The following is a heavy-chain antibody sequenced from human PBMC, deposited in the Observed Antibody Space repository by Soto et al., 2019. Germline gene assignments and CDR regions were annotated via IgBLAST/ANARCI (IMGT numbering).Heavy chain of an antibody. CDR2: ISGSGGST. J-gene: IGHJ6*02. V-gene: IGHV3-23*01. CDR3: AKGQLGYYYYYYGMDV. D-gene: IGHD3-16*01. CDR1: GFTFSSYA. Sequence: EVQLLESGGGLVQPGGSLRLSCAASGFTFSSYAMSWVRQAPGKGLEWVSAISGSGGSTYYADSVKGRFTISRDNSKNTLYLQMNSLRAEDKAVYYCAKGQLGYYYYYYGMDVWAQGSTVTVSS.